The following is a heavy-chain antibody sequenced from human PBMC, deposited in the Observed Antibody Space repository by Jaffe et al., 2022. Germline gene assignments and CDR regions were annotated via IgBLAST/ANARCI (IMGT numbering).Heavy chain of an antibody. CDR3: ARDRGRITMVQGVIITGGYNWFDP. CDR1: GFTFSDYY. CDR2: ISSSGSTI. Sequence: QVQLVESGGGLVKPGGSLRLSCAASGFTFSDYYMSWIRQAPGKGLEWVSYISSSGSTIYYADSVKGRFTISRDNAKNSLYLQMNSLRAEDTAVYYCARDRGRITMVQGVIITGGYNWFDPWGQGTLVTVSS. D-gene: IGHD3-10*01. V-gene: IGHV3-11*01. J-gene: IGHJ5*02.